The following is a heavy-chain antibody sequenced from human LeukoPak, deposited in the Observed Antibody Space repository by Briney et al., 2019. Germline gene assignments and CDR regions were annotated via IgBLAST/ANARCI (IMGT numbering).Heavy chain of an antibody. D-gene: IGHD5-18*01. CDR2: IIPIFGTA. J-gene: IGHJ5*02. CDR1: GGTFISYA. CDR3: AREIGVQLWSRNNWFDP. V-gene: IGHV1-69*01. Sequence: SVKVSCKASGGTFISYAISWVRQAPGQGLEWMGGIIPIFGTANYAQKFQGRVTITADESTSTAYMELSSLRSEDTAVYYCAREIGVQLWSRNNWFDPWGQGTLVTVSS.